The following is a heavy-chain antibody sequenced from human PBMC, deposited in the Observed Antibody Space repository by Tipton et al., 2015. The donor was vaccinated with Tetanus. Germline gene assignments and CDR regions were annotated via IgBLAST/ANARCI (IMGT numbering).Heavy chain of an antibody. CDR3: ARDQGGQWLIDY. CDR2: ISSSGSTI. V-gene: IGHV3-11*01. D-gene: IGHD6-19*01. CDR1: GFTFSSYW. Sequence: GSLRLSCAASGFTFSSYWMHWVRQAPGKGLEWVSYISSSGSTIYYADSVKGRFTISRDNAKNSLYLQMNSLRAEDTAVYYCARDQGGQWLIDYWGQGTLVTVSS. J-gene: IGHJ4*02.